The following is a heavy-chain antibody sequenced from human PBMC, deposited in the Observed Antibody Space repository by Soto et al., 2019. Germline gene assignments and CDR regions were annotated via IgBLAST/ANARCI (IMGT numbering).Heavy chain of an antibody. CDR2: SIPTFGTA. D-gene: IGHD2-15*01. V-gene: IGHV1-69*06. J-gene: IGHJ6*02. CDR1: VGTFSSYA. CDR3: GVGCSGGSCYSFDYYYYYGMDV. Sequence: TVNDSYLASVGTFSSYAISWVRQAPGQGLEWMGRSIPTFGTAYYAQKFQGRVTSTADKSTSTAYMELSSLISEDTAVYYCGVGCSGGSCYSFDYYYYYGMDVWGQVTTGTVSS.